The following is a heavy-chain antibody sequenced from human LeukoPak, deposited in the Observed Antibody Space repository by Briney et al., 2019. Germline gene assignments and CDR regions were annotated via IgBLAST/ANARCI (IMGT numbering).Heavy chain of an antibody. V-gene: IGHV3-74*01. CDR2: INSDGRST. CDR1: GLTFSSYW. Sequence: GGSLRLSCAASGLTFSSYWMHWVRQAPGQGLVWVSRINSDGRSTSYADSLKARFIISRDNAKNTLYLQMNSLRAEDTAVYYCVRDVWGDRDSYFDYWGQGTLVTVSS. D-gene: IGHD2-21*01. CDR3: VRDVWGDRDSYFDY. J-gene: IGHJ4*02.